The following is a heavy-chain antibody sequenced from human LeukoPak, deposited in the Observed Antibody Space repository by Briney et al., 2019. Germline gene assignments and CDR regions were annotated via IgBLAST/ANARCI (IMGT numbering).Heavy chain of an antibody. CDR2: ISYDGSNK. Sequence: GGSLRLSCAASGFTFSSYAMHWVRQAPGKGLEWVAVISYDGSNKYYADSVKGRFTISRDNSKNTLYLQMNSLRAEDTAVHYCARERAPGIAVAVSAFDIWGQGTMVTVSS. CDR3: ARERAPGIAVAVSAFDI. V-gene: IGHV3-30-3*01. J-gene: IGHJ3*02. D-gene: IGHD6-19*01. CDR1: GFTFSSYA.